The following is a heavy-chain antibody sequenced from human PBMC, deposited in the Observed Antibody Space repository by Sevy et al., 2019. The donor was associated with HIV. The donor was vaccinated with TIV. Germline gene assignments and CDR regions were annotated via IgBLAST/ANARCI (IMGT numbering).Heavy chain of an antibody. CDR1: GFTFSSYA. CDR2: ISYDGSNK. CDR3: ARDQHDYGGNLRTGWFDP. D-gene: IGHD4-17*01. Sequence: GGSLRLSCAASGFTFSSYAMHWVRQAPGKGLEWVAVISYDGSNKYYADSVKGRLTISRDHSKKTLYLQMNSLRAEDTAVYYCARDQHDYGGNLRTGWFDPWGQGTLVTVSS. J-gene: IGHJ5*02. V-gene: IGHV3-30-3*01.